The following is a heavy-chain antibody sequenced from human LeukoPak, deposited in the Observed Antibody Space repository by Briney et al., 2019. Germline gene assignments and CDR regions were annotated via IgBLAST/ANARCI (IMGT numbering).Heavy chain of an antibody. CDR2: LTVSSGTA. CDR3: ARSSYGSGGFDY. J-gene: IGHJ4*03. V-gene: IGHV3-23*01. CDR1: GFSLSNYG. Sequence: GGSLRLSCAASGFSLSNYGVNWVRQAPGKGLEWVSGLTVSSGTAYYAGSVKGRFTIYRDDSKNTLYLQMSSLRVDDTAIYYCARSSYGSGGFDYWGQGTMVTVSS. D-gene: IGHD3-10*01.